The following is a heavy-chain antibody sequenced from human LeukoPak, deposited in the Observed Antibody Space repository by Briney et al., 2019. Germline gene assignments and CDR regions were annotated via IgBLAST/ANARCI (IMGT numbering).Heavy chain of an antibody. V-gene: IGHV3-20*04. CDR1: GFTFDDYG. Sequence: PGGSLRLSCAASGFTFDDYGMSWVRQAPGKGLEWVSGINWNGGSTGYADSVKGRFTISRDNAKNSLYLQMNSLRAEDTALYYCARVYGYSSSWYKNWYYYYMDVWGKGTTVTVSS. D-gene: IGHD6-13*01. CDR2: INWNGGST. J-gene: IGHJ6*03. CDR3: ARVYGYSSSWYKNWYYYYMDV.